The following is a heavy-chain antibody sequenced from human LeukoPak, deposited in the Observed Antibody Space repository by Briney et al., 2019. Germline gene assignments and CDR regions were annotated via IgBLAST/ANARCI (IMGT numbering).Heavy chain of an antibody. J-gene: IGHJ4*02. V-gene: IGHV1-18*01. Sequence: ASVKVSCKASGYTFTSYGISWVRQAPGQGLEWMGWISAYNGNTNYAQKLQGRVTMTTDTSTSTAYMELRSLRSDDTAVYYCARDKYSGSWYPYFDYWGQGTLVTVSS. D-gene: IGHD6-13*01. CDR1: GYTFTSYG. CDR2: ISAYNGNT. CDR3: ARDKYSGSWYPYFDY.